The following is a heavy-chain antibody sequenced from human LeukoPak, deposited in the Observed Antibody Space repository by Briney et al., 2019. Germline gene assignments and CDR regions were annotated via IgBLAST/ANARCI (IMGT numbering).Heavy chain of an antibody. CDR3: ARARQYDSWSGYTRYYYYGMDV. CDR2: ISGSDGST. V-gene: IGHV3-23*01. Sequence: GGSLRLSCATSGFTFSSYGMSWVRQAPGKRLEWVSSISGSDGSTYYADSVKGRLTISRDNSKNTLYLQMNSLRVEDTAVYYCARARQYDSWSGYTRYYYYGMDVWGQGTTVTVSS. J-gene: IGHJ6*02. CDR1: GFTFSSYG. D-gene: IGHD3-3*01.